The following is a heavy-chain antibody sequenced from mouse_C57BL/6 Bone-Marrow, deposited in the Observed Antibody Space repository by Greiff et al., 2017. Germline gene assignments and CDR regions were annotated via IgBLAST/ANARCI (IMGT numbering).Heavy chain of an antibody. V-gene: IGHV5-12*01. CDR2: ISNGGGST. J-gene: IGHJ4*01. CDR3: ARQGGPYYAMDY. CDR1: GFTFSDYY. Sequence: DVMLVESGGGLVQPGGSLKLSCAASGFTFSDYYMYWVRQTPEKRLEWVAYISNGGGSTYYPDTVKGRFTISRDNAKNTLYLQMSRLKSEDTAMYYCARQGGPYYAMDYWGQGTSVTVSS. D-gene: IGHD1-1*02.